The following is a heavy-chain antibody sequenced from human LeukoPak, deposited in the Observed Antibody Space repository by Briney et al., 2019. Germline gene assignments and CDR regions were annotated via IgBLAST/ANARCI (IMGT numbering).Heavy chain of an antibody. J-gene: IGHJ6*03. V-gene: IGHV4-39*01. D-gene: IGHD5-18*01. CDR2: IYYSGST. CDR3: ARHNRGIQLLSRPGRMDV. Sequence: NPSETLSLTCTVSGASISSSSYYWGWIRQPPGKGLEWIGSIYYSGSTYFNPSLKSRVTISADTSKNQFSLKMSSVTAADTAVYYCARHNRGIQLLSRPGRMDVWGKGTTVTISS. CDR1: GASISSSSYY.